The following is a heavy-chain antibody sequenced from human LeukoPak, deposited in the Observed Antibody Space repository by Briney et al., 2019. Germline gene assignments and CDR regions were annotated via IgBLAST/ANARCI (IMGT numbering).Heavy chain of an antibody. CDR3: ARHLSGITGYTYGRGIDY. J-gene: IGHJ4*02. CDR1: GFTFDDYG. Sequence: GGSLRLSCAASGFTFDDYGMSWVRQAPGKGLEWVANIKKDGSGKYYVDSVKGRFTISRDNAKTSLYLQMNSLRAEDTAVYYCARHLSGITGYTYGRGIDYWGQGTLVTVSS. D-gene: IGHD5-18*01. CDR2: IKKDGSGK. V-gene: IGHV3-7*01.